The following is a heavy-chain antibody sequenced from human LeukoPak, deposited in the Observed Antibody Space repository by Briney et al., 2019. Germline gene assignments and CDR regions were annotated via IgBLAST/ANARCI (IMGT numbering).Heavy chain of an antibody. J-gene: IGHJ6*03. CDR1: GFTFSSYS. Sequence: GGSLRLSCAASGFTFSSYSRNWVRQAPGKGLEWVSYISSSSSTIYYADSVKGRFTISRDNAKNSLYLQMNSLRAEDTAVYYCARNPSLRFLGWLGRPYYCYYMDVWGKGTTVTVSS. V-gene: IGHV3-48*04. D-gene: IGHD3-3*01. CDR2: ISSSSSTI. CDR3: ARNPSLRFLGWLGRPYYCYYMDV.